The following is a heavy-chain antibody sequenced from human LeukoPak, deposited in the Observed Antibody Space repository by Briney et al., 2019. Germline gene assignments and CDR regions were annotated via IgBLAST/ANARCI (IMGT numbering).Heavy chain of an antibody. Sequence: GSLSLSCTASGFTFSSYGMHWVRQAPGKGLEWVAIIWYDGSKQEYGESVKGRFIISRDDPKNTVYLQMNTLRAEDTAVYYCAREASGHYCDLWGQGTLVTVSS. CDR3: AREASGHYCDL. D-gene: IGHD3-3*01. V-gene: IGHV3-33*01. J-gene: IGHJ5*02. CDR1: GFTFSSYG. CDR2: IWYDGSKQ.